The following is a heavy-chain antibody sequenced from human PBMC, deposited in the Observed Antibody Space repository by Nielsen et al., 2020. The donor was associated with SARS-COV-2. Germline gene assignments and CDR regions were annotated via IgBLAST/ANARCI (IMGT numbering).Heavy chain of an antibody. J-gene: IGHJ3*02. Sequence: SETLSLTCAASGGSISSSNWWSWVRHPPGQGLEWIGEIYHSGSTNYNPSLKSRVTISVDKSKNQFSLKLSSVTAADTAVYYCARHPYYYDSSQAFDIWGQGTMVTVSS. V-gene: IGHV4-4*02. CDR3: ARHPYYYDSSQAFDI. CDR2: IYHSGST. D-gene: IGHD3-22*01. CDR1: GGSISSSNW.